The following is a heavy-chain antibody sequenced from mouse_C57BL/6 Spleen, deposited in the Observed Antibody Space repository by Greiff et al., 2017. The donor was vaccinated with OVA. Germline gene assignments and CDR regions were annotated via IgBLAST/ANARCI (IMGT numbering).Heavy chain of an antibody. V-gene: IGHV1-39*01. CDR2: INPNYGTT. Sequence: SLPYLFNPFSSFNISCNSSCYSFTYYNMNWVKQSNGKSLEWIGVINPNYGTTSYNQKFKGKATLTVDQSSSTAYMQLNSLTSEDSAVYYCARGSSYDRAMDYWGQGTSVTVSS. J-gene: IGHJ4*01. CDR1: CYSFTYYN. D-gene: IGHD1-1*01. CDR3: ARGSSYDRAMDY.